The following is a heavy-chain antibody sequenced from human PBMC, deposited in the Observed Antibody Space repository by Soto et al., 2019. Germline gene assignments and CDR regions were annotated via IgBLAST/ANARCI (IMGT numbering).Heavy chain of an antibody. D-gene: IGHD3-10*01. Sequence: EVQLVESGGGLVQPGGSLRLSCAASGFTFSSYEMNWVRQAPGKGLEWVSYISSSGSTIYYADSVKGRFTISRDNAKNSLYLQMNSLRAEDTAVYYCARAGGLWFGELYDYWGQGTLVTVSS. J-gene: IGHJ4*02. CDR2: ISSSGSTI. CDR3: ARAGGLWFGELYDY. CDR1: GFTFSSYE. V-gene: IGHV3-48*03.